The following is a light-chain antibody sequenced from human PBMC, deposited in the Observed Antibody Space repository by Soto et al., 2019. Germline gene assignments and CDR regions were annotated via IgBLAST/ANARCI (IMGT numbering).Light chain of an antibody. CDR3: HQCGNSHWT. V-gene: IGKV3-20*01. CDR1: QSVSSTY. CDR2: GAS. J-gene: IGKJ1*01. Sequence: EVGLAQSPGSLSLSPGERATLSCRASQSVSSTYLAWYQQKPGQAPRVLIYGASSRATGTPDRFSGSGSGTDFTLTISRLEPEDFAVYYCHQCGNSHWTFGQGTKVDIK.